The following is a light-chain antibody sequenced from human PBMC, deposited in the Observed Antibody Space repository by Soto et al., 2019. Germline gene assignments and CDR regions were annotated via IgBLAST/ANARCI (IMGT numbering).Light chain of an antibody. CDR3: QQYNNWPPLT. Sequence: EIVMTQSPATLSVSPGERATLSCRASQSVSSNLAWYQHKPGQTPRLLIYDASTRATGIPARFSGSGSGTEFTLTISRLQSEDFAVYYCQQYNNWPPLTFGGGTKVEIK. V-gene: IGKV3-15*01. J-gene: IGKJ4*01. CDR2: DAS. CDR1: QSVSSN.